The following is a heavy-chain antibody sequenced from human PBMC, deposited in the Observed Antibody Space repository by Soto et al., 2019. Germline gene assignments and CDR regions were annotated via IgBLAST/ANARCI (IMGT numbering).Heavy chain of an antibody. D-gene: IGHD3-22*01. CDR2: FDPEDGET. V-gene: IGHV1-24*01. J-gene: IGHJ5*02. Sequence: ASVKVSCKVSGYTLTELSMHWVRQAPGKGLEWMGGFDPEDGETIYAQKFQGRVTMTEDTSTDTAYMELSSLRSVDTAVYYCATVSYYDSSKRPFDPWGQGTLVTVSS. CDR3: ATVSYYDSSKRPFDP. CDR1: GYTLTELS.